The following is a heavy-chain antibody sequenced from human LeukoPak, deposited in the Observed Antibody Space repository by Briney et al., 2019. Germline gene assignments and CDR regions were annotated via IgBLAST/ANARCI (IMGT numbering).Heavy chain of an antibody. J-gene: IGHJ3*02. CDR2: IKHDGSEK. CDR1: GLTLSGQW. Sequence: GGSLRLSCAASGLTLSGQWMNWVRQAPGQGLEWVANIKHDGSEKYYVDSVKGRFTISRDDAKNSLSLQMNSVRAEDTAVYYCITQTPELAMGTCDIWGQGTVVTVSS. V-gene: IGHV3-7*01. CDR3: ITQTPELAMGTCDI. D-gene: IGHD7-27*01.